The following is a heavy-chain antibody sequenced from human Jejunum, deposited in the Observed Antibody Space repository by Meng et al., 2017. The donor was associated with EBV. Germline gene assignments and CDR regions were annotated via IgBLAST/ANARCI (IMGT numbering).Heavy chain of an antibody. D-gene: IGHD3-16*01. V-gene: IGHV3-15*01. Sequence: VQRGGAGGGLVKPGQSLSLSCAASGFTVTNSHMAWVRQAPGKGLEWVGRIKRTTDGGTTDYAAPVKGRFTISRDDSKNTLYLQMNSLKTEDTAVYYCTDVGGDMIWGQGILVTVSS. J-gene: IGHJ4*02. CDR1: GFTVTNSH. CDR3: TDVGGDMI. CDR2: IKRTTDGGTT.